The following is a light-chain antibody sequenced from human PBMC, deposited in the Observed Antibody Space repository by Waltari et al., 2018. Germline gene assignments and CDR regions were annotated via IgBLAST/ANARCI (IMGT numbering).Light chain of an antibody. CDR2: AAS. CDR1: QGISSG. J-gene: IGKJ1*01. CDR3: QQSNSFPQT. V-gene: IGKV1-12*01. Sequence: IQMTQFTSSVAASVGDRVTITCRASQGISSGLAWYQQKPGKAPKLLIYAASSLQSGVPSRFSGSGSGTDFTLTINSLQPEDFATYYCQQSNSFPQTFGQGTKVEIK.